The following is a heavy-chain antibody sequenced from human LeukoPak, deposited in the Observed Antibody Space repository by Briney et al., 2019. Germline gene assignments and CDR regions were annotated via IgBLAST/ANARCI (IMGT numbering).Heavy chain of an antibody. Sequence: SETLSLTCTVSGGSISSSSYYWGWIRQPPGKGLEWIGSIYYSGSTYYNPSLKSRVTISVGTSKNQFSLKLSSVTAADTAVYYCARLRGYDYVWGSYRFRDYWGQGTLVTVSS. CDR3: ARLRGYDYVWGSYRFRDY. CDR1: GGSISSSSYY. J-gene: IGHJ4*02. CDR2: IYYSGST. D-gene: IGHD3-16*02. V-gene: IGHV4-39*01.